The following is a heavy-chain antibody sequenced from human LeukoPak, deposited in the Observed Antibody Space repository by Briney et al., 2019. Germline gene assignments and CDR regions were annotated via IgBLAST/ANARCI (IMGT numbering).Heavy chain of an antibody. Sequence: AGGSLRLSCAASEFTFSSYWMSWVRQAPGKGLEWVANIKQDGSEKYYVDSVKGRFTISRDNAKNSLYLQMNSLRAEDTAVYYCAREAGYCSSTSCYNWFDPWGQGTLVTVSS. J-gene: IGHJ5*02. V-gene: IGHV3-7*01. D-gene: IGHD2-2*01. CDR1: EFTFSSYW. CDR2: IKQDGSEK. CDR3: AREAGYCSSTSCYNWFDP.